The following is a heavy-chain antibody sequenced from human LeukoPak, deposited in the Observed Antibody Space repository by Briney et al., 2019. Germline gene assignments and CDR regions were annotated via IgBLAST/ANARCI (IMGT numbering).Heavy chain of an antibody. V-gene: IGHV3-13*01. D-gene: IGHD3-10*01. Sequence: GGSLRLSCAASGFTFSSYDMHWVRQATGKGLEWVSAIGTAGDTYYADSVKGRFTISRDNSKNTLYLQMNSLRAEDTAVYYCARDSPRGFDPWGQGTLVTVSS. J-gene: IGHJ5*02. CDR1: GFTFSSYD. CDR3: ARDSPRGFDP. CDR2: IGTAGDT.